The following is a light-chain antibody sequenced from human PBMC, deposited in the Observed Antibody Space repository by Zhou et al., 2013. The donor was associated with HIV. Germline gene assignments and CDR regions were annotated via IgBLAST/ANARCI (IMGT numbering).Light chain of an antibody. J-gene: IGKJ4*01. CDR2: DAS. CDR3: QQYDNLPT. Sequence: DIQLTQSPSFLSASVGDRVTITCRASQSISSYLAWYQQKPGKAPKLLIYDASHLETGVPSRFSGSGSGTDFIFTISSLQPEDIATYYCQQYDNLPTFGGGTKVEIK. V-gene: IGKV1-33*01. CDR1: QSISSY.